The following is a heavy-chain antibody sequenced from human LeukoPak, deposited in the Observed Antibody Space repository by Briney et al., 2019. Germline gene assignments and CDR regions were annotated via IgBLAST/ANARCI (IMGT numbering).Heavy chain of an antibody. V-gene: IGHV1-8*01. D-gene: IGHD3-22*01. CDR2: MNPNSGNT. CDR3: ARSRYYYDSSGYYADHYYGMDV. Sequence: ASVKVSCKASGYTFTSYDINWVRQATGQGLEWMGWMNPNSGNTGYAQKFQGRVTMTRNTSISTAYMELSSLRSEDTAVYYCARSRYYYDSSGYYADHYYGMDVWGQGTTVTVSS. J-gene: IGHJ6*02. CDR1: GYTFTSYD.